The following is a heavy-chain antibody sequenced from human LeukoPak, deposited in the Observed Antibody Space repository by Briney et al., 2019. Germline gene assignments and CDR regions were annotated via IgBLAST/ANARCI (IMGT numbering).Heavy chain of an antibody. CDR2: INHSGST. V-gene: IGHV4-34*01. CDR3: AGGIFGVVINYYYYYMDV. J-gene: IGHJ6*03. Sequence: PSETLSLTCAVYGGSFSGYYWSWIRQPPGKGLEWIGEINHSGSTNYNPSLKSRATISVDTSKNQFSLKLSSVTAADTAVYYCAGGIFGVVINYYYYYMDVWGKGTTVTVSS. D-gene: IGHD3-3*01. CDR1: GGSFSGYY.